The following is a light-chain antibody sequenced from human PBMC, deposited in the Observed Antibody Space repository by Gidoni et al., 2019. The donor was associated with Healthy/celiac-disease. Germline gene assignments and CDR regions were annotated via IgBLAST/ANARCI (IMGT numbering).Light chain of an antibody. V-gene: IGKV3-15*01. J-gene: IGKJ1*01. CDR3: QQGET. CDR1: QSVSSN. Sequence: EIVMTQSPATLSLSPGERATLSCRARQSVSSNLAWYQQKPGQAPRLLIYGASTRATGIPARFSGSGSGTEITLTISSLQAEDFAVYYCQQGETFGQGTKVEIK. CDR2: GAS.